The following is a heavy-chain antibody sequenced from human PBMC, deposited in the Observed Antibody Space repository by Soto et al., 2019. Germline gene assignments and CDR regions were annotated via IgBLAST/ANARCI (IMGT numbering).Heavy chain of an antibody. Sequence: EVQLVESGGGLVKPGGSLRLSCAASGFTFSSYSMNWVRQAPGKGLEWVSSISSSSGYIYYADSVRGRFTISRDNAQNSLFLHMNSLRAEDTAVYYCASLYYYDSSCYFGGHYYYGMDVWGQGTTVTVSS. D-gene: IGHD3-22*01. J-gene: IGHJ6*02. V-gene: IGHV3-21*01. CDR1: GFTFSSYS. CDR2: ISSSSGYI. CDR3: ASLYYYDSSCYFGGHYYYGMDV.